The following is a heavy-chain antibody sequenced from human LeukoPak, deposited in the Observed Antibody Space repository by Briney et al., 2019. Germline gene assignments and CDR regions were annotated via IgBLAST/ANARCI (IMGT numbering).Heavy chain of an antibody. CDR3: ARDVLAVAGTNSHYYGMDV. CDR1: GFTFSSYG. CDR2: IWYDGNNK. D-gene: IGHD6-19*01. Sequence: GRSLRLSCAASGFTFSSYGMHWVRQAPGKGLEWVAVIWYDGNNKYYADSVKGRFTISRDNPKNTLYLQMSGLTAEDTAVYYCARDVLAVAGTNSHYYGMDVWGQGTTVTVSS. V-gene: IGHV3-33*01. J-gene: IGHJ6*02.